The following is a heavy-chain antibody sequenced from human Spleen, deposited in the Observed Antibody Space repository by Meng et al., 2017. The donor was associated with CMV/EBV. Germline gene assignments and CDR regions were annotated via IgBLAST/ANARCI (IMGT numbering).Heavy chain of an antibody. D-gene: IGHD6-13*01. CDR3: ARDRIAAAGTGDYYYYYGMDV. V-gene: IGHV4-59*01. Sequence: SETLSLTCTVSGGSISSYYWSWIRQPPGKGLEWIGYIYYSGSTNYNPSLKSRVTISVDTSKNQFSLKLSSVTAADTAVYYCARDRIAAAGTGDYYYYYGMDVWGQGTTVTVSS. CDR1: GGSISSYY. CDR2: IYYSGST. J-gene: IGHJ6*02.